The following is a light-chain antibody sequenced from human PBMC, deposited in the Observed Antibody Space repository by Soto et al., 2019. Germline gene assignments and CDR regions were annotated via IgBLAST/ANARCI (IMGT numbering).Light chain of an antibody. CDR3: QQYYSTPLT. Sequence: DIVMTQSPDSLAVSLGERATINCKSSQRVLYSSNNKHYLAWYQQKPGQPPKLLIYWASTRESGVPDRFSGSGSGTDFTLTISSLQAEDVAVYYCQQYYSTPLTFGQGTKVEIK. V-gene: IGKV4-1*01. CDR2: WAS. CDR1: QRVLYSSNNKHY. J-gene: IGKJ1*01.